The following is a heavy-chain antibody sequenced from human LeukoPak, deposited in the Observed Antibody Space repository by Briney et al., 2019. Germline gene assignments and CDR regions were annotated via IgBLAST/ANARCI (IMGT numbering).Heavy chain of an antibody. D-gene: IGHD4-17*01. V-gene: IGHV4-59*12. CDR1: GGSITSYY. CDR2: IYYSGST. CDR3: ASLLTRSDDYGDPRGDY. J-gene: IGHJ4*02. Sequence: SETLSLTCTVSGGSITSYYWSWIRQPPGKGLEWIGYIYYSGSTKYNPSLKSRVTLSVDTSKNQFSLKLSSVTAADTAVYYCASLLTRSDDYGDPRGDYWGQGTLVTVSS.